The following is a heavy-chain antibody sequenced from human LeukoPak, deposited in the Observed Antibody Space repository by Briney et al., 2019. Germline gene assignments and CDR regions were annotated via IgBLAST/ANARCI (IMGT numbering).Heavy chain of an antibody. CDR1: GGSISSGSHY. CDR2: IYASGST. J-gene: IGHJ3*02. CDR3: ARVIVTLDAFDI. V-gene: IGHV4-61*02. Sequence: PSQTLSLTCTVSGGSISSGSHYWSWIRQPAGKGLKWIGRIYASGSTNYIPSLQSRVTISVDTSKNQFSLNLSSVTAADTAVYYCARVIVTLDAFDIWGQGTMVTVSS. D-gene: IGHD3-9*01.